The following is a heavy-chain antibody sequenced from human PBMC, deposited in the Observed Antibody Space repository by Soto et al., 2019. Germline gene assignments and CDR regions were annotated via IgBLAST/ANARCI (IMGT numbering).Heavy chain of an antibody. D-gene: IGHD3-3*01. J-gene: IGHJ5*02. CDR3: AKGGTKYTIFGVRSGWFDP. Sequence: GGSLRLSCAASGFTFSSYAMSWVRQAPGKGLEWVSAISGSGGSTYYADSVKGRFTISRDNSKNTLYLQMNSLRAEDTAVYYCAKGGTKYTIFGVRSGWFDPWGQGTLVTVSS. V-gene: IGHV3-23*01. CDR1: GFTFSSYA. CDR2: ISGSGGST.